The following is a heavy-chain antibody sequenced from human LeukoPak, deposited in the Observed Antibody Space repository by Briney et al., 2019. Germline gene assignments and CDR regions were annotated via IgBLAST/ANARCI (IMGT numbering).Heavy chain of an antibody. CDR2: INHSGST. CDR1: GGSFSGYY. D-gene: IGHD3-9*01. CDR3: AREGSGGTIYYFDY. Sequence: SETLSLTCAVYGGSFSGYYWSWIRQPPGKGLEWIGEINHSGSTNYNPSLKSRVTISVDTSENQFSLKLSSVTAADTAVYYCAREGSGGTIYYFDYWGQGTLVTVSS. V-gene: IGHV4-34*01. J-gene: IGHJ4*02.